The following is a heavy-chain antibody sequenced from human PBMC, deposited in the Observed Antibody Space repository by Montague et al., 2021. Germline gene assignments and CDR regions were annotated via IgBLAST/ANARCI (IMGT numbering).Heavy chain of an antibody. CDR2: VYKRGDT. CDR3: ARDSTVVEPWVGEHKGAFDI. V-gene: IGHV4-4*07. D-gene: IGHD3-10*01. J-gene: IGHJ3*02. Sequence: SETLSLTCSVSGDSISIYEYYWTWIRQPAGRGLEWIGRVYKRGDTNTNPSRRIRLTLSVDTSKNHFSLTLTSVTAADTAVYFCARDSTVVEPWVGEHKGAFDIWGQGTMVTVSS. CDR1: GDSISIYEYY.